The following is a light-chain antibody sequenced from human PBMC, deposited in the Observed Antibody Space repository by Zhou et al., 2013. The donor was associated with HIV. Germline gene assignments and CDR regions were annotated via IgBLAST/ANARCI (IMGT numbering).Light chain of an antibody. V-gene: IGKV1-39*01. CDR3: QQSYSTPFT. CDR2: AAS. CDR1: QSISIY. Sequence: DIQMTQSPTSLSASVGDRVTITCRSSQSISIYLNWYQQKPGKAPHLLIYAASILQSGVPSRFSGRASGTDFTLTISSLQPEDFATYYCQQSYSTPFTFGPGTKV. J-gene: IGKJ3*01.